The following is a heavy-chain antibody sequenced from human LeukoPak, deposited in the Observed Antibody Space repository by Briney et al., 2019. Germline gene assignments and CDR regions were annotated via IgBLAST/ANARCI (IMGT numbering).Heavy chain of an antibody. CDR3: AKAEGIVVVVAATQPNNWFDP. CDR1: GFTFSSYA. D-gene: IGHD2-15*01. V-gene: IGHV3-23*01. CDR2: ISGSGGST. Sequence: GGSLRLSCAASGFTFSSYAMSWVRQAPGKGLEWVSAISGSGGSTYYADSVKGPFTISRDNSKNTLYLQMNSLRAEDTAVYYCAKAEGIVVVVAATQPNNWFDPWGQGTLVTVSS. J-gene: IGHJ5*02.